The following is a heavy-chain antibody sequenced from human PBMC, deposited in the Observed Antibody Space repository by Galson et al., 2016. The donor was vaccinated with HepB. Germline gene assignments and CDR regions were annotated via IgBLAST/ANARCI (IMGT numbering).Heavy chain of an antibody. CDR1: GVPMSRDGYF. CDR2: IYYTGST. CDR3: VRALVIGPRLGGSYSYRFDV. J-gene: IGHJ6*02. D-gene: IGHD2-15*01. Sequence: TLSLTCSVAGVPMSRDGYFWSWIRQHPGKDLEWIGYIYYTGSTYYKPSLKSRVAMSIDTSKKQFSLNLSSVTAADAAVYYCVRALVIGPRLGGSYSYRFDVWGPGKTVIVS. V-gene: IGHV4-31*03.